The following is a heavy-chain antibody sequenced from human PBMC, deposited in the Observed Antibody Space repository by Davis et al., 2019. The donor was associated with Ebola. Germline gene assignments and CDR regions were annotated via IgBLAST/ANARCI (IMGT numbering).Heavy chain of an antibody. V-gene: IGHV3-7*01. CDR3: AAAVKSRTLDY. CDR1: GFTFSDHY. J-gene: IGHJ4*02. CDR2: IKQDGSEK. Sequence: PGGSLRLSCAASGFTFSDHYMDWVRQAPGKGLEWVANIKQDGSEKYYVDSVKGRFTISRDNSKNTLYLQMNSLRAEDTAVYYCAAAVKSRTLDYWGQGTLVTVSS. D-gene: IGHD6-13*01.